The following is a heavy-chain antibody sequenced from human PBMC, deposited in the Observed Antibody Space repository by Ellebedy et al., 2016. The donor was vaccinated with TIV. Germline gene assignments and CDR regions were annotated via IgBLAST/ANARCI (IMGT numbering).Heavy chain of an antibody. CDR2: IIPILGIA. CDR1: GGTFSSYA. J-gene: IGHJ4*02. CDR3: ARGFRYGSGRWPLDH. D-gene: IGHD4-23*01. V-gene: IGHV1-69*04. Sequence: AASVKVSCKASGGTFSSYAISWVRQAPGQGLEWMGRIIPILGIANYAQKFQGRVTMTIDTSTSTGYMELRSLRSDDTAVYYCARGFRYGSGRWPLDHWGQGTLVTVSS.